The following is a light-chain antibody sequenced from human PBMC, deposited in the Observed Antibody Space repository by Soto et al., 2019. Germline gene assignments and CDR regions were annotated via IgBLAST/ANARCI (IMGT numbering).Light chain of an antibody. Sequence: EIVLTQSPATLSLSPGERATLSCRASQSVSIYLAWYQQKPGQPPRLLIYDASNRAIGVPARFSGSGSGTDVSLTISSLEPEDFAVYYCQLRYIWPPLTFGGGTKVEIK. CDR2: DAS. CDR3: QLRYIWPPLT. V-gene: IGKV3-11*01. J-gene: IGKJ4*01. CDR1: QSVSIY.